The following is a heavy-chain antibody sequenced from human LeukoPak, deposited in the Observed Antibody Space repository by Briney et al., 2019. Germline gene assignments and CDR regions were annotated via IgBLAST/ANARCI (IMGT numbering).Heavy chain of an antibody. Sequence: ASVKVSCKVSGYTLTELSMHWVRQAPGKGLEWMGGFDPEDGETIYAQKFQGRVTMTEDTSTDTAYMELSSLRSEDTAVYYCATVDSSSWFARGRAHGDYWGQGTLVTVSS. D-gene: IGHD6-13*01. CDR2: FDPEDGET. V-gene: IGHV1-24*01. J-gene: IGHJ4*02. CDR1: GYTLTELS. CDR3: ATVDSSSWFARGRAHGDY.